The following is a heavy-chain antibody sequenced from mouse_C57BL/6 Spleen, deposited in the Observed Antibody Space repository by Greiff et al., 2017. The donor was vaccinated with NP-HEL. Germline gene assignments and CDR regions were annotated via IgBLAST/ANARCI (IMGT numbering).Heavy chain of an antibody. Sequence: QVQLQQPGAELVKPGASVKMSCKASGYTFTSYWITWVKQRPGQGLEWIGDIYPGSGSTNYNEKLKSKATLTVDTSSSTAYMQLSSLTDETAAVDYYARTTTVVATGDYWGQGTTLTVSS. J-gene: IGHJ2*01. CDR2: IYPGSGST. CDR3: ARTTTVVATGDY. V-gene: IGHV1-55*01. CDR1: GYTFTSYW. D-gene: IGHD1-1*01.